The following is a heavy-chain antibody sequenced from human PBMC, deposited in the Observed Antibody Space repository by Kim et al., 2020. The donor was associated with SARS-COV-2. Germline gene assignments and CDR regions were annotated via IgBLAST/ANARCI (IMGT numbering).Heavy chain of an antibody. J-gene: IGHJ2*01. D-gene: IGHD3-22*01. V-gene: IGHV4-31*03. Sequence: SETLSLTCTVSGGSISSGGYYWSWIRQHPGKGLEWIGYIYYSGSTYYNPSLKSRVTISVDTSKNQFSLKLSSVTAADTAVYYCARNVITTDWYFDLWGRGTLVTVSS. CDR3: ARNVITTDWYFDL. CDR1: GGSISSGGYY. CDR2: IYYSGST.